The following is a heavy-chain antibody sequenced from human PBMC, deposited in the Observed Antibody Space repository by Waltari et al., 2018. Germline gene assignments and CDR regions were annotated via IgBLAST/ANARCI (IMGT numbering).Heavy chain of an antibody. Sequence: PGLVKPSGTLSLPCAVSGDSMSSTHWWNWVRQPPGKGLEWIGQVHRSGRTNYNPSFAGRVTVSLDMSNNQFSLKVISATAADTAVYYCARDRGRGLYLDSWGPGTLVNVSP. CDR3: ARDRGRGLYLDS. CDR1: GDSMSSTHW. J-gene: IGHJ4*02. D-gene: IGHD2-15*01. V-gene: IGHV4-4*02. CDR2: VHRSGRT.